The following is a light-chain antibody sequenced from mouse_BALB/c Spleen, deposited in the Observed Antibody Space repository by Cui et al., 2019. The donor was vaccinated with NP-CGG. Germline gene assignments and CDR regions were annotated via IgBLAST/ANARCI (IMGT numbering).Light chain of an antibody. CDR1: IGAVTTSNY. Sequence: QAVLTQESAPTTSPGETVTITCRSSIGAVTTSNYANWVQEKPDHLFTGLIGGTNNRAPGVPARFSGSLIGDKAALTITGAQTEDEAIYFCALWYSNHWVFGGGTKLTVL. J-gene: IGLJ1*01. V-gene: IGLV1*01. CDR2: GTN. CDR3: ALWYSNHWV.